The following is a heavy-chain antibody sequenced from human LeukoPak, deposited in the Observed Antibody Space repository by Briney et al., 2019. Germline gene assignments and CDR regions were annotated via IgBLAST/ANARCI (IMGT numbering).Heavy chain of an antibody. CDR3: ASVPTDSPYSSVDAFDI. CDR1: GGSISSSSYY. V-gene: IGHV4-39*01. J-gene: IGHJ3*02. CDR2: IYYSGST. Sequence: PSEILSPTCTVSGGSISSSSYYWGWIRQPPGKGLEWIGSIYYSGSTYYNPSLKSRVTISVDTSKNQFSLKLSSVTAADTAVYYCASVPTDSPYSSVDAFDIWGQGTMVTVSS. D-gene: IGHD6-19*01.